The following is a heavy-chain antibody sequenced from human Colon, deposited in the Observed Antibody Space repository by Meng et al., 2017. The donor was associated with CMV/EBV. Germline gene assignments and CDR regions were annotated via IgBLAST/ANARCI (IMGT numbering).Heavy chain of an antibody. CDR2: IYYSGST. Sequence: GSLRLSCNVSGYSISSGYFWGWIRQPPGKGLEWIGYIYYSGSTNYNPSLKSRVTISVDTSKNQFSLKLSSVTAADTAVYYCARGDGGEDWNYDYWGQGTLVTVSS. D-gene: IGHD1-7*01. CDR1: GYSISSGYF. CDR3: ARGDGGEDWNYDY. J-gene: IGHJ4*02. V-gene: IGHV4-61*01.